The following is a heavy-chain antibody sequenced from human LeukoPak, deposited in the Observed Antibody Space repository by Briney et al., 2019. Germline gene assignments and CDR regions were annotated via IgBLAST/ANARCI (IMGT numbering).Heavy chain of an antibody. CDR3: ARDRMGGSFDY. D-gene: IGHD2-15*01. Sequence: PGRSLRLSCAASGFTFDDYAMHWVRQAPGKGLEWVSGISWNSGSIGYADSVKGRFTVSRDNAENSLYLQMNSLSAEDTAVYYCARDRMGGSFDYWGQGTLVTVSS. J-gene: IGHJ4*02. V-gene: IGHV3-9*01. CDR1: GFTFDDYA. CDR2: ISWNSGSI.